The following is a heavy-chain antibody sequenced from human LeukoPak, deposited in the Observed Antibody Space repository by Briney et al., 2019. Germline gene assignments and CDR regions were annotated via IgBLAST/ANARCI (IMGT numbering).Heavy chain of an antibody. CDR3: ARAGYYYDSSGYYGFDY. CDR1: GGSISSYY. D-gene: IGHD3-22*01. CDR2: IYTSGST. Sequence: SETLSLTCTVSGGSISSYYWSWIRQSAGKGLEWIGRIYTSGSTNYNPSLKSRVTMSVDTSKNQFSLKLSSVTAADTAVYYCARAGYYYDSSGYYGFDYWGQGTLVTVSS. V-gene: IGHV4-4*07. J-gene: IGHJ4*02.